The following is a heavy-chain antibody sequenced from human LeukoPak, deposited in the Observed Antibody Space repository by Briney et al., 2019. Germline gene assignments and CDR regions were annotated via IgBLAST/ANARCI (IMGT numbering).Heavy chain of an antibody. CDR1: GGSFSGYY. J-gene: IGHJ4*02. D-gene: IGHD6-6*01. Sequence: SETLSLTCAVYGGSFSGYYWSWIRQPPGKGLEWIGEINHSGSTNYNPSLKSRVTISVDTSKNQFSLKLSSVTAADTAVYYCASAYQLVRRFDYWGQGTLVTVSS. V-gene: IGHV4-34*01. CDR3: ASAYQLVRRFDY. CDR2: INHSGST.